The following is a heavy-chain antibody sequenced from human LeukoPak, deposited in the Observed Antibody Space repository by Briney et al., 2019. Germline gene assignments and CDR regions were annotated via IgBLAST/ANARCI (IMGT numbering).Heavy chain of an antibody. CDR1: GYTFTGYY. V-gene: IGHV1-2*06. J-gene: IGHJ4*02. D-gene: IGHD6-13*01. Sequence: ASVKVSCKASGYTFTGYYMHWVRQAPGQGLEWMGRINPNSGGTNYAQKFQGRVTMTRDTSISTAYMELSRLRSDDTAVYYCARDQAYSSSWCGPGDDYWGQGTLVTVSS. CDR2: INPNSGGT. CDR3: ARDQAYSSSWCGPGDDY.